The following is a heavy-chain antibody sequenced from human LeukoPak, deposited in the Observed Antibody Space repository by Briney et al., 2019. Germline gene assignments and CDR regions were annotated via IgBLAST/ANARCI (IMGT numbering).Heavy chain of an antibody. V-gene: IGHV1-8*01. CDR3: ARGRGWLQSYIDY. J-gene: IGHJ4*02. D-gene: IGHD5-24*01. Sequence: ASVKVSCKASGYTFTSYDINWVRQASGQGLEWMGWMNPNSGNTGYAQKFQGRVTMTRNASISTAYMELSSLRSEDTAVYYCARGRGWLQSYIDYWGQGTLVTVSS. CDR2: MNPNSGNT. CDR1: GYTFTSYD.